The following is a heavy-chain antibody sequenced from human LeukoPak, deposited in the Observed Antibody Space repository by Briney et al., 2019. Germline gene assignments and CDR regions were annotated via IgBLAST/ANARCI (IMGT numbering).Heavy chain of an antibody. CDR2: IYTSGST. CDR1: GGSLSSGSYY. CDR3: AREAVANDAFDI. D-gene: IGHD5-12*01. V-gene: IGHV4-61*02. J-gene: IGHJ3*02. Sequence: PSETLSLTCTVSGGSLSSGSYYWSWIRQPAGKGLEWIGRIYTSGSTNYNPSLKSRVTISVDTSKNQFSLKLSSVTAADTAVYYCAREAVANDAFDIWGQGTMVTVSS.